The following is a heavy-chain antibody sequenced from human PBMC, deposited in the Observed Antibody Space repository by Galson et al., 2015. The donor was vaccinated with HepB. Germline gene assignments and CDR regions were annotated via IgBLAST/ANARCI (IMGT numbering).Heavy chain of an antibody. D-gene: IGHD6-6*01. J-gene: IGHJ4*02. V-gene: IGHV3-23*01. CDR2: ISASCGTT. CDR1: GFTLSTYV. Sequence: SLRLSCAASGFTLSTYVMSWVRQAPGKGLEWVSAISASCGTTDYADSVKGRFTISRDNSRNTLYLQMNSLRAEDTAVYYCAKGPSSSSSFHFDYWGQGTLVTVSS. CDR3: AKGPSSSSSFHFDY.